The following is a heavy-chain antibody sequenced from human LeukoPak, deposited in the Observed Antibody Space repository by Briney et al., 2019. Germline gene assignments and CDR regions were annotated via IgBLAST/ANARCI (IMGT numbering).Heavy chain of an antibody. V-gene: IGHV3-30*02. J-gene: IGHJ4*02. CDR3: AKGLLLWFGELDY. Sequence: PGGSLRLSCAASGFTFSSYGMHWVRQAPGKGLEWVAFIRYDGSNKYYADSVKGRFTISRDNSKNTLYLQVNSLRAEDTAVYYCAKGLLLWFGELDYWGQGTLVTVSS. D-gene: IGHD3-10*01. CDR1: GFTFSSYG. CDR2: IRYDGSNK.